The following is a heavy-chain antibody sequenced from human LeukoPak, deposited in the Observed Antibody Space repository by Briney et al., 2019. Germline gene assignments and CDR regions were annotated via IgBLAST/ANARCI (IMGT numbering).Heavy chain of an antibody. V-gene: IGHV1-69*05. CDR1: GGTFSSYA. J-gene: IGHJ4*02. CDR2: IIPIFGTA. D-gene: IGHD6-6*01. Sequence: ASVKVSCKASGGTFSSYAISWVRQAPGQGLEWMGGIIPIFGTANYAQKFQGRVTITTDESTSTAYMELRNLRSEDTAVYYCARDQDGYSSSSSPDWGQGTLVTVSS. CDR3: ARDQDGYSSSSSPD.